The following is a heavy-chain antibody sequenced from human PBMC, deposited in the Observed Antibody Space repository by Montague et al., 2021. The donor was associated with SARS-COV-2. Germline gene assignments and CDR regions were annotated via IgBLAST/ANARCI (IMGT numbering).Heavy chain of an antibody. CDR3: ARGVGRYNWNDYDAFDI. Sequence: SLRLSCAASGFTFSNYWMSWFRQAPGKGLEWVANINQDGSEQYRVDSVRGRFTISRDNAKNSLYLQMNSLRAEDTALYFCARGVGRYNWNDYDAFDIWGQGTMVTVSS. CDR1: GFTFSNYW. D-gene: IGHD1-1*01. V-gene: IGHV3-7*05. CDR2: INQDGSEQ. J-gene: IGHJ3*02.